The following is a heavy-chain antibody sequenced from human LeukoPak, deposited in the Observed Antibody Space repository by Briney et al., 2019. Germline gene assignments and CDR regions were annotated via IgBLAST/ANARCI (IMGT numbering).Heavy chain of an antibody. V-gene: IGHV3-7*03. CDR1: GFTFSNYW. D-gene: IGHD1-26*01. CDR2: IKEDGSEK. J-gene: IGHJ4*02. Sequence: GGSLRLSCAASGFTFSNYWMNWVRQAPGKGLEWVANIKEDGSEKYYVDSVKGRFTISRDNAKNSLYLQMNSLKTEDTAVYYCTTDRYSGSYFFIEIDYWGQGTLVTVSS. CDR3: TTDRYSGSYFFIEIDY.